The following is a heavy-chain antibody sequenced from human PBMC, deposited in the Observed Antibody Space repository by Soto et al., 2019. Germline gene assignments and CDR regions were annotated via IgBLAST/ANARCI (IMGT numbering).Heavy chain of an antibody. CDR2: ISSSSSTI. Sequence: GGSLRLSCAASGFTFSSYSMNWVRQAPGKGLEWVSYISSSSSTIYYADSVKGRFTISRDNAKNSLYLQMNSLRAEDTAVYYCARHPERIAQIGWFYPWGQGNLVTVS. D-gene: IGHD6-13*01. V-gene: IGHV3-48*01. CDR3: ARHPERIAQIGWFYP. J-gene: IGHJ5*02. CDR1: GFTFSSYS.